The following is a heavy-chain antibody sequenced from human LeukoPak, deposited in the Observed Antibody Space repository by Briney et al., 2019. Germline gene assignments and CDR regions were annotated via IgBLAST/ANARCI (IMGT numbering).Heavy chain of an antibody. CDR3: ARESRYSSGWSEVSYFDY. J-gene: IGHJ4*02. D-gene: IGHD6-19*01. V-gene: IGHV3-13*01. CDR2: IGTAGDT. CDR1: GSTFSSYD. Sequence: GGSLRLSCAASGSTFSSYDMHWVRQATGKGLEWVSAIGTAGDTYYPGSVKGRFTISRENAKNSLYLQMNSLRAGDTAVYYCARESRYSSGWSEVSYFDYWGQGTLVTVSS.